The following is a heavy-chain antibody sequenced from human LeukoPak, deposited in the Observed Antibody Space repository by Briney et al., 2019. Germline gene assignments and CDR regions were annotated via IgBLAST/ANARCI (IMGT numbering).Heavy chain of an antibody. V-gene: IGHV3-23*01. CDR2: ISETSRKT. CDR1: GFTFNIYA. J-gene: IGHJ1*01. D-gene: IGHD5-24*01. Sequence: GGSLRLSYAASGFTFNIYAMSWVRQAPEKGLEWVSAISETSRKTYYADPVKGRFTISRDNSKNTLYLQMNDLRDEDTAVYYCVQEARRDGYKLAPVAEHWGQGTLVTVSS. CDR3: VQEARRDGYKLAPVAEH.